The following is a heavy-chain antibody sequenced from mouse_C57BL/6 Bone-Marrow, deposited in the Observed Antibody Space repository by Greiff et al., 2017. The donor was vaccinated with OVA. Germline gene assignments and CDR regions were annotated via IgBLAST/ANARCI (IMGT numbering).Heavy chain of an antibody. J-gene: IGHJ1*03. Sequence: QVQLKESDAELVKPGGSVKISCKVSGYTFTDHTIHWMKQRPEQGLEWIGYIYPRDGSSRYNEKFKGKATLTEDKSSSTAYMQLNSLTSEDSAVFFCARRTTVGYFDVWGTGTAVTVSS. V-gene: IGHV1-78*01. CDR1: GYTFTDHT. D-gene: IGHD1-1*01. CDR2: IYPRDGSS. CDR3: ARRTTVGYFDV.